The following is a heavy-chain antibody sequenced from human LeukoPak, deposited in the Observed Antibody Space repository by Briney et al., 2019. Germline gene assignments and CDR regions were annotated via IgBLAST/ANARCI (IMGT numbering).Heavy chain of an antibody. CDR1: GGSFSGYY. CDR3: ARDDSGSYGHNWFDP. J-gene: IGHJ5*02. D-gene: IGHD1-26*01. Sequence: SETLSLTCAVYGGSFSGYYWSWIRQPPGKGLEWIGEINHSGSTNYNPSLKSRVTISVDTSKNQFSLKLSSVTAADTAVYYCARDDSGSYGHNWFDPWGQGTLVTVSS. V-gene: IGHV4-34*01. CDR2: INHSGST.